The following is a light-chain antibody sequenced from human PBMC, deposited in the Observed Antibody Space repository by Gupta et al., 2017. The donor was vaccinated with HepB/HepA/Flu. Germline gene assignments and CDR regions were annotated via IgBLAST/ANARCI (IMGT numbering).Light chain of an antibody. CDR3: GADHGSGSNFVVV. V-gene: IGLV9-49*01. CDR1: SGYSNYK. J-gene: IGLJ2*01. Sequence: QPVLTLPPPASASLGASVTLTSTLSSGYSNYKVDWYQQRPGKGPRFVMRVGTGGIVGSKGDGIPDRFSVLGSGLNRYLTIKNIQEEDESDYHCGADHGSGSNFVVVFGGGTKLTVL. CDR2: VGTGGIVG.